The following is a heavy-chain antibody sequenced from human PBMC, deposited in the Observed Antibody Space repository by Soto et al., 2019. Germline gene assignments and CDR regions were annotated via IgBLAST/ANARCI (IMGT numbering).Heavy chain of an antibody. J-gene: IGHJ4*02. V-gene: IGHV4-39*01. CDR1: GGSISSSSYY. CDR3: ARLLSSTIFDY. CDR2: IYYSGST. Sequence: QLQLQESGPGLVKPSETLSLTCTVSGGSISSSSYYWGWIRQPPGKGLEWIGSIYYSGSTYYNPSLKSRVTISVDTSKNQFSLKLSSLTAADTAVYYCARLLSSTIFDYWGQGPLVTVSS. D-gene: IGHD3-3*02.